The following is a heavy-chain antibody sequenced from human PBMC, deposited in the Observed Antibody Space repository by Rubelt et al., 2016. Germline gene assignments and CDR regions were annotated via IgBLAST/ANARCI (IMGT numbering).Heavy chain of an antibody. J-gene: IGHJ4*02. CDR3: ARQVRSGSHYVDFDY. D-gene: IGHD1-26*01. CDR1: GGSISSSDDS. CDR2: ISHSGTT. V-gene: IGHV4-39*01. Sequence: QVHLQESGPGLVKPSETLSLTCNVSGGSISSSDDSWGWIRQPPGKGLEWIGSISHSGTTSYNQSPKSRVTITEDTSKNQFSLKVNSWTAADTAVYYCARQVRSGSHYVDFDYWGQGTLVTVSS.